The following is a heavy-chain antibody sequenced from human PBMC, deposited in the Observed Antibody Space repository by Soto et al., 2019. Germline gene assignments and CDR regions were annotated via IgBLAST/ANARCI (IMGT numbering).Heavy chain of an antibody. D-gene: IGHD3-16*01. CDR3: TRALDGMIPTAF. J-gene: IGHJ4*02. CDR1: GFSFSGYW. Sequence: EVQLVESGGGLVQPGGSLRLSCAASGFSFSGYWMHWVRQVPGQAPTWVSRINSAGTYTDSADSVRGRFTISKDTASNTLYLQMNSLRVEDTAVYYCTRALDGMIPTAFWGQGTLVTVSS. CDR2: INSAGTYT. V-gene: IGHV3-74*01.